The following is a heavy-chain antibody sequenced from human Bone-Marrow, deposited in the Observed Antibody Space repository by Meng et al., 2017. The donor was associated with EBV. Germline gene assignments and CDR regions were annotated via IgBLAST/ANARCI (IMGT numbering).Heavy chain of an antibody. V-gene: IGHV1-2*06. CDR3: ARRVTMVRGVITNWFDP. J-gene: IGHJ5*02. CDR1: GNTFTGYI. D-gene: IGHD3-10*01. CDR2: INPNSGGT. Sequence: QVRLLVSWCKVKKPVASVKVSCKVSGNTFTGYIMHWMLQAPRQGLGWMGRINPNSGGTNYAKKFQGRVTMTRDTSISTAYMELSRLRSDDTAVYYCARRVTMVRGVITNWFDPWGQGTLVTVSS.